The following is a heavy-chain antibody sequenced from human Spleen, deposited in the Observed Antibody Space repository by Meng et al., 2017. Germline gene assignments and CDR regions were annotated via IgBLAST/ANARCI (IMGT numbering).Heavy chain of an antibody. CDR3: ANTYCSGYSCDRNIET. Sequence: GESLKISCPASGFTFSSYALSWVRQVPGKGLDWVSSISSSGSSTYYADSVECRFTISRDNSKSAVSLQMNSLSADDTAVYFCANTYCSGYSCDRNIETWGQGTLVTVSS. D-gene: IGHD2-15*01. CDR2: ISSSGSST. J-gene: IGHJ5*01. CDR1: GFTFSSYA. V-gene: IGHV3-23*01.